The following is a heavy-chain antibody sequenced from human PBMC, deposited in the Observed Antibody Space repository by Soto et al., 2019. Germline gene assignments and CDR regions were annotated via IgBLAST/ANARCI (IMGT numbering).Heavy chain of an antibody. D-gene: IGHD1-26*01. CDR3: ARTPRGQWELPYYYYGMDV. CDR2: ISYDGSNK. V-gene: IGHV3-30-3*01. CDR1: GFTFSSYA. J-gene: IGHJ6*02. Sequence: VQLVEFGGGVVQPGRSLRRSCAASGFTFSSYAMHWVRQAPGKGLEWVAVISYDGSNKYYADSVKGRFTISRDNSKNTLYLQMNSLRAEDTAVYYCARTPRGQWELPYYYYGMDVWGQGTTVTVSS.